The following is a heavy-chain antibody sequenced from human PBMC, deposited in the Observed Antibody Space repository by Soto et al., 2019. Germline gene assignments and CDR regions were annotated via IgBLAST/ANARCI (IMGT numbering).Heavy chain of an antibody. CDR2: VFHSGTA. CDR3: ASASGDYLVLGGYVLDS. CDR1: GDSISSIKW. D-gene: IGHD4-17*01. Sequence: QVQLRESGPGVMKPSGTLSLTCTVSGDSISSIKWWSWVRQPPGERLEWIGEVFHSGTANYNPSLRSRLTFSVDTSKNEFSLKLTSVTAADTAVYYCASASGDYLVLGGYVLDSWGQGTLVTVSS. V-gene: IGHV4-4*02. J-gene: IGHJ4*02.